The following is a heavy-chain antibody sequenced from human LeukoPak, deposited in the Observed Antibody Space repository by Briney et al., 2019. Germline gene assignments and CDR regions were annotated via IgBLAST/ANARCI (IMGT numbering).Heavy chain of an antibody. CDR1: GFTFSSYA. CDR3: AREEQWLADY. Sequence: QPGGSLRLSCAASGFTFSSYAMSWVRQAPGKGLEWVSGISSNGEGTYYADSVKGRFTISRDNAKNSLYLQMNSLRAEDTAVYYCAREEQWLADYWGQGTLVTVSS. CDR2: ISSNGEGT. J-gene: IGHJ4*02. V-gene: IGHV3-23*01. D-gene: IGHD6-19*01.